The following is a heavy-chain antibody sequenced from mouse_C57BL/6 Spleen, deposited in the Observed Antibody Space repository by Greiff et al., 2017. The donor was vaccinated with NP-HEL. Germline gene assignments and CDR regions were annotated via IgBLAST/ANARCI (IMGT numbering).Heavy chain of an antibody. V-gene: IGHV1-69*01. J-gene: IGHJ4*01. CDR1: GYTFTSYW. Sequence: QVQLQQPGAELVMPGASVKLSCKASGYTFTSYWMHWVKQRPGQGLEWIGEIDPSDSYTNYNQKFKGKSTLTVDKSSSTAYMQLSSLTSEDSAVYYCARRSHYHAMDYWGQGTSVTVSS. CDR3: ARRSHYHAMDY. CDR2: IDPSDSYT.